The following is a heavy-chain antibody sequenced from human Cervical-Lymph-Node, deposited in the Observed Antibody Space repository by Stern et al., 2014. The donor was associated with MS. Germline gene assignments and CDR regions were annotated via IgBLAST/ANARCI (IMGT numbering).Heavy chain of an antibody. CDR3: ARHVQGFDY. J-gene: IGHJ4*02. CDR1: GYSFTIYY. Sequence: VQLVQSGAEVKKPGESLKISCKLSGYSFTIYYIAWVRQMPGKGLEWMGVIYPYDSDTTHSPSFQGQVTISADKSIPTAYLQWSSLRASDTAMYYCARHVQGFDYWGQGTLVTVSS. CDR2: IYPYDSDT. V-gene: IGHV5-51*01.